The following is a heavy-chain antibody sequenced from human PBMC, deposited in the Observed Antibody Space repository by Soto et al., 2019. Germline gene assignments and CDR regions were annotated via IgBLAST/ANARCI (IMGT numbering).Heavy chain of an antibody. Sequence: QVQLVQSGAEVKKPGASVKVSCKASGYTFTNYAFSWVRQAPGQGLEWMGWISSYNGNTNYPQKLQGTVTMTTDTSTSTAYMELRSLRSDDTAVYYCARDLAATVSFDCWGQGTLVTVSS. J-gene: IGHJ4*02. D-gene: IGHD6-13*01. CDR3: ARDLAATVSFDC. CDR2: ISSYNGNT. V-gene: IGHV1-18*01. CDR1: GYTFTNYA.